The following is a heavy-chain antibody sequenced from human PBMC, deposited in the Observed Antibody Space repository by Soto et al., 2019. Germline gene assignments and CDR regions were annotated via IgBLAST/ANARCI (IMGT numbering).Heavy chain of an antibody. V-gene: IGHV3-23*01. CDR3: AKSGGQTSNYY. J-gene: IGHJ4*02. Sequence: GGSLRLSCAASGFTFSSYAMSWVRQAPGKGLEWVSAISGSGGSTYYADSVKGRFTISRDNSKNTLYLQMNSPRAEDTAVYYCAKSGGQTSNYYWGQGTLVTVSS. CDR1: GFTFSSYA. CDR2: ISGSGGST. D-gene: IGHD2-15*01.